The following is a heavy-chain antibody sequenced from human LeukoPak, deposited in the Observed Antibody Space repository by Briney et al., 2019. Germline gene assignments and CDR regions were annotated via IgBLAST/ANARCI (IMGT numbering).Heavy chain of an antibody. CDR2: IIPIFGTA. CDR1: GGTFSSYA. J-gene: IGHJ6*02. D-gene: IGHD6-13*01. CDR3: ASKVSGIAAAEVYYYYGMDV. V-gene: IGHV1-69*05. Sequence: ASVKVSCKASGGTFSSYAISWVRQAPGQGLEWMGGIIPIFGTANYAQKFQGRVTITTDESTSAAYMELSSLRSEDTAVYYCASKVSGIAAAEVYYYYGMDVWGQGTTVTVSS.